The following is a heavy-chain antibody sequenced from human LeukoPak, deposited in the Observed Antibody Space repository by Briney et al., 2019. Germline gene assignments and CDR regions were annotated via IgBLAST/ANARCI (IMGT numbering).Heavy chain of an antibody. CDR1: GFTFSSYA. J-gene: IGHJ4*02. CDR2: ISYDGSNK. CDR3: ARSSPYVLGGHCSSTSCYGGLFDY. D-gene: IGHD2-2*01. V-gene: IGHV3-30-3*01. Sequence: PGGSLRLSCAASGFTFSSYAVHWVRQAPGKGLEWVAVISYDGSNKYYADSVKGRFTISRDNSKNTLYLQMNSLRAEDTAVYYCARSSPYVLGGHCSSTSCYGGLFDYWGQGTLVTVSS.